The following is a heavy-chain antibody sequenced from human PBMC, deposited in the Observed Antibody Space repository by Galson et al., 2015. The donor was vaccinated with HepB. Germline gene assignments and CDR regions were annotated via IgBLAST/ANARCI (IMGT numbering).Heavy chain of an antibody. D-gene: IGHD3-22*01. V-gene: IGHV3-74*01. CDR3: GKTVYYDSRGYSVDY. CDR2: INSDGSKT. Sequence: SLRLSCAASGFTFNSYWMHWVRQAPGKGPVWVARINSDGSKTDYADSVKGRFTISRDNAKNTLFLQINSLRVEDTAVYYCGKTVYYDSRGYSVDYWGRGPLVTVSS. CDR1: GFTFNSYW. J-gene: IGHJ4*02.